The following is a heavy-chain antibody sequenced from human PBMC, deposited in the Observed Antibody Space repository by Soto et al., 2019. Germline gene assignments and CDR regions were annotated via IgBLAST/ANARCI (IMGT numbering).Heavy chain of an antibody. CDR1: GYTFTDYY. D-gene: IGHD1-26*01. V-gene: IGHV1-2*02. CDR2: INSNSGGT. Sequence: QVQLVQSGAEVKKPGASVKFSCKASGYTFTDYYIFWVRQAPGQGFEWMGLINSNSGGTNYAQKFQGRVIMTRETSSSTVYMELSRLTSDDTAVYYCARSSGGYSYYGMDVWGQGTTVTVSS. CDR3: ARSSGGYSYYGMDV. J-gene: IGHJ6*02.